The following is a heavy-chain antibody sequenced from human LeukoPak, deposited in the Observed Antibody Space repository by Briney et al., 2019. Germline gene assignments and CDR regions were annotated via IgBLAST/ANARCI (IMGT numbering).Heavy chain of an antibody. Sequence: PGGSLRLSCAASGFTFSSYEMNWVRQAPGKGLEWVSYISSSGSTIYYADSVKGRFTISRDNAKNSLYLQMNSLRAEDTAVYYCARGKRTMVRGVVFDYWGQGTLVTVSS. J-gene: IGHJ4*02. D-gene: IGHD3-10*01. V-gene: IGHV3-48*03. CDR3: ARGKRTMVRGVVFDY. CDR1: GFTFSSYE. CDR2: ISSSGSTI.